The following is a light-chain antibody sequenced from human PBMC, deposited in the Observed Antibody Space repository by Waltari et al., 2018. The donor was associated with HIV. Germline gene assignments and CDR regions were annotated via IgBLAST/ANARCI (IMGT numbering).Light chain of an antibody. CDR2: RAS. CDR3: QQYNVYPWT. CDR1: ENIGNR. V-gene: IGKV1-5*03. Sequence: DIEMTQSPFTLSASVGDTVTITCRTSENIGNRLAWYQMKPGKAPDLLIYRASTLKSGVPSRFSGRGSGTEFSLTVRGLQPDDFGTFFCQQYNVYPWTFGQGTRVDLK. J-gene: IGKJ1*01.